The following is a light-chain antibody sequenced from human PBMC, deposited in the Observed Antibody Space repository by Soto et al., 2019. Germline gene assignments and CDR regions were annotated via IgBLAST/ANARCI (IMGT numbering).Light chain of an antibody. Sequence: DIQMTQSPSSLSASVGDRVTITCRASQSIYNYLNWYQQKPGKAPQLLIFAASSLQSGVPSRFSGSESGTDFTLTISSLQPEGFATYYCQQYNNWPPGGFTFGPGTKLDIK. V-gene: IGKV1-39*01. CDR3: QQYNNWPPGGFT. CDR2: AAS. J-gene: IGKJ3*01. CDR1: QSIYNY.